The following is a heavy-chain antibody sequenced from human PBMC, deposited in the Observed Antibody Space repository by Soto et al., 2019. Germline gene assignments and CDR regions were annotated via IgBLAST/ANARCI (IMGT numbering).Heavy chain of an antibody. CDR1: GGTFSSFT. CDR3: ARERSDGYIFDY. V-gene: IGHV1-69*08. J-gene: IGHJ4*02. D-gene: IGHD2-15*01. Sequence: QVQLVQSGAEVKKTGSSVKVSCKASGGTFSSFTITWLRQAPGQGLEWMGRILPILGIADYSQKFQGRVTITADRSTSTAYMELSSLRSEDTAVYYCARERSDGYIFDYWGQGPLVTVSS. CDR2: ILPILGIA.